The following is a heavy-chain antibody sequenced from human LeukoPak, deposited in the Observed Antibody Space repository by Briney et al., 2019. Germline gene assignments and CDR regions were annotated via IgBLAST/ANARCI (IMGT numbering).Heavy chain of an antibody. J-gene: IGHJ4*02. CDR1: GFTFRSHA. Sequence: GGSLRLSCAASGFTFRSHAMCWVRQPPGKGLEWVSFITGLAGGTFYADSVKGRFTISRDNPKNTLYMQMNSLRVEDTAIYYCARGGDCSSITCPFGYWGQGTLVAVSS. CDR2: ITGLAGGT. D-gene: IGHD2-2*01. V-gene: IGHV3-23*01. CDR3: ARGGDCSSITCPFGY.